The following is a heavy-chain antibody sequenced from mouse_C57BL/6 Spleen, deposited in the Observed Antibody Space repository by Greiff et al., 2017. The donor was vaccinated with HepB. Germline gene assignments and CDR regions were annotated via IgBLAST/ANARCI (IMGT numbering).Heavy chain of an antibody. Sequence: QVQLQQPGAELVKPGASVKVSCKASGYTFTSYWMHWVKQRPGQGLEWIGRIHPSDSDTNYNQKFKGKATLTVDKSSSTAYMQLSSRTSEDSAVYYCAPHYDRRSYAMDYWGQGTSVTVSS. CDR1: GYTFTSYW. D-gene: IGHD2-4*01. CDR2: IHPSDSDT. CDR3: APHYDRRSYAMDY. J-gene: IGHJ4*01. V-gene: IGHV1-74*01.